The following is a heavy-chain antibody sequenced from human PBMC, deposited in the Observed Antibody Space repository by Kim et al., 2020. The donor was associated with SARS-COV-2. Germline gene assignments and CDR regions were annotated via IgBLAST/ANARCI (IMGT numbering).Heavy chain of an antibody. CDR3: ARDIDYYFDY. Sequence: GTNYEQKFQGRVTLTRDTSISTVYMEVNRLRSDDTAVYYCARDIDYYFDYWGQGTLVTVSS. CDR2: GT. V-gene: IGHV1-2*02. D-gene: IGHD3-9*01. J-gene: IGHJ4*02.